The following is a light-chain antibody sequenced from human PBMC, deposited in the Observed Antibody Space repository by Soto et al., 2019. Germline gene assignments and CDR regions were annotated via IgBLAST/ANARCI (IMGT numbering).Light chain of an antibody. J-gene: IGKJ1*01. Sequence: DIQMTQSPSTLSASLEDIITITCRASQSMNDWLAWYQQKPVKTPKVLIYDASSLQSGVQSRFSGSRSGTEFTLTIDSLQPDDVATYYCLRYNAFSQTFGQGTKVEI. CDR3: LRYNAFSQT. CDR2: DAS. CDR1: QSMNDW. V-gene: IGKV1-5*01.